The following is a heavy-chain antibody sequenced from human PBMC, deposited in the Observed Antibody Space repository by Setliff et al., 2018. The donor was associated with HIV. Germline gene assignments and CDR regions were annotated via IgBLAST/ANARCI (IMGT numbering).Heavy chain of an antibody. D-gene: IGHD3-22*01. CDR2: ISGSSDYI. J-gene: IGHJ4*02. V-gene: IGHV3-21*01. CDR3: AKPLYDSSGYYSAFAY. CDR1: GFTFSSYN. Sequence: PGGSLRLSCAASGFTFSSYNMNWVRQAPGKGLEWVSSISGSSDYIYYADSVKGRFTISRDTAKNSLSLQMNSLRAEDTAVYYCAKPLYDSSGYYSAFAYWGQGTLVTVSS.